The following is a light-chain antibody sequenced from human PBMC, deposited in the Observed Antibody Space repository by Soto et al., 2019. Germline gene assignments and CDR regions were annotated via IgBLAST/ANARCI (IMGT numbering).Light chain of an antibody. CDR1: QRFGSSY. CDR2: GAS. V-gene: IGKV3-20*01. CDR3: HQYSTSPFT. J-gene: IGKJ3*01. Sequence: PGERATLSCRASQRFGSSYLAWYQQKPGQAPRLLIYGASSRATGIPDRFSGSASGTEFSLTVSRLEPEDFAVYYCHQYSTSPFTFGPGTKVDI.